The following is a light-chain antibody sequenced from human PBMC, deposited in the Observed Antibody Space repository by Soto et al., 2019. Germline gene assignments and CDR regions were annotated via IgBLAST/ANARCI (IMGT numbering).Light chain of an antibody. J-gene: IGLJ2*01. CDR2: EVT. V-gene: IGLV2-8*01. Sequence: QSALTQPRSASGSPGQSVTISCTGTSSDVGGYNYVSWYQQHPGKAPKLMIYEVTKRPSGVPDRFSGSKSGNTASLTVSGLQAEDEADYYCSSYAGSNNFEVFGGGTKLTVL. CDR3: SSYAGSNNFEV. CDR1: SSDVGGYNY.